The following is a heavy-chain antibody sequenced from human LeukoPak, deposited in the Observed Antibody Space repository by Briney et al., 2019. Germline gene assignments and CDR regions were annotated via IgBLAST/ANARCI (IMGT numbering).Heavy chain of an antibody. J-gene: IGHJ4*02. D-gene: IGHD2-21*01. CDR2: INEDGREK. Sequence: PGGSLRLSCVDSGFTFSTSWMTWVRQAPGKGLEWVANINEDGREKYYAGSVRGRFIISRDNAQNSLYLQMNSLRVDDKALYYCSSGDVFDQWGRGPRVTVSS. CDR1: GFTFSTSW. V-gene: IGHV3-7*01. CDR3: SSGDVFDQ.